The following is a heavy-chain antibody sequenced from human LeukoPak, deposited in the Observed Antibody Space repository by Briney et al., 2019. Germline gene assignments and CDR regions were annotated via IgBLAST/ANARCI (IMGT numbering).Heavy chain of an antibody. V-gene: IGHV3-48*04. CDR3: AREGDGSRYYFDY. D-gene: IGHD2-21*01. CDR2: INGRGGVI. CDR1: GFSFSNYY. Sequence: GGSLRISCKASGFSFSNYYMNWVRQAPGKGLEWLSHINGRGGVINYADSVKGRFTISRDNARNSLDLHMSSLGAEDTAVYYCAREGDGSRYYFDYWGQGILVTVSS. J-gene: IGHJ4*02.